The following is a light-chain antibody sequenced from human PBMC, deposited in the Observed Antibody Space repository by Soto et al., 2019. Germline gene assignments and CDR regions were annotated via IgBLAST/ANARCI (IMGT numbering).Light chain of an antibody. CDR1: QSVSSSY. CDR2: GAS. J-gene: IGKJ1*01. V-gene: IGKV3-20*01. CDR3: QQYGSSAPIT. Sequence: EIVLTQSPGTLSLSPGERATLSCRASQSVSSSYLAWYQQKPGQAPRIHIYGASSRATAIPDRFSGSGSGTDFTLTISRLEPEDFAVYYCQQYGSSAPITFGQGTKVEIK.